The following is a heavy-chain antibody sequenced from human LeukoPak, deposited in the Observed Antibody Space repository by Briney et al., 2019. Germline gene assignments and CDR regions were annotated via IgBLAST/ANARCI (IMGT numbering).Heavy chain of an antibody. Sequence: TSETLSLTCTVSVGSISSYYWRWIRQPPGKGLEWIGYIYYSGSTNYNPSLKSRVTISVDTSQNQFSLQLVSVTAADPAVYDCARDRGLGYGEIDYFDYWGQGTLVTVSS. D-gene: IGHD4-17*01. CDR2: IYYSGST. V-gene: IGHV4-59*01. J-gene: IGHJ4*02. CDR1: VGSISSYY. CDR3: ARDRGLGYGEIDYFDY.